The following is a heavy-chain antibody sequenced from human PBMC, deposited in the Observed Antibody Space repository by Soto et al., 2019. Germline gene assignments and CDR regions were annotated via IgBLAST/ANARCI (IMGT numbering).Heavy chain of an antibody. D-gene: IGHD3-22*01. V-gene: IGHV3-30*18. Sequence: GGSLRLSCAASGFTFSSYGMHWVRQAPGKGLEWVAVISYDGSNKYYADSVKGRFTISRDNSKNTLYLQMNSLRAEDTAVYYCAKIPPETYTYYYDRSRVDAFDIWGQGTMVTVSS. CDR3: AKIPPETYTYYYDRSRVDAFDI. CDR1: GFTFSSYG. CDR2: ISYDGSNK. J-gene: IGHJ3*02.